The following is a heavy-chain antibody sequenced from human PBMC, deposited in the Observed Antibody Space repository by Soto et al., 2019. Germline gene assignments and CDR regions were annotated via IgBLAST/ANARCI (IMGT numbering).Heavy chain of an antibody. J-gene: IGHJ6*02. CDR1: GYTFTSYG. V-gene: IGHV1-18*04. D-gene: IGHD3-10*01. Sequence: VQLVQSGAEVKKPGASVKVSCKASGYTFTSYGIIWVRQAPGQGLEWMGWIIAYNGHTNYAQKLQGRVTMTTDTFTSTAYMELRSLSSDDTAVYYCARGSLPKGSRMDVWGQGTTVTVSS. CDR2: IIAYNGHT. CDR3: ARGSLPKGSRMDV.